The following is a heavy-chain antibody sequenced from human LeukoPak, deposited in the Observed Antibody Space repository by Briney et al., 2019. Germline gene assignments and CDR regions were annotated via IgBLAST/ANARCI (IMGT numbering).Heavy chain of an antibody. Sequence: QAGGSLRLSCAASGFTFSSYAMSWVRQAPGKGLEWVSAISGSGGSTYYADSVKGRFTISRDNSKNTLYLQMNSLRAEDTVVYYCAKTPPRASYCTGGVCYWDYWGQGTLVTVSS. CDR3: AKTPPRASYCTGGVCYWDY. J-gene: IGHJ4*02. CDR1: GFTFSSYA. D-gene: IGHD2-8*02. V-gene: IGHV3-23*01. CDR2: ISGSGGST.